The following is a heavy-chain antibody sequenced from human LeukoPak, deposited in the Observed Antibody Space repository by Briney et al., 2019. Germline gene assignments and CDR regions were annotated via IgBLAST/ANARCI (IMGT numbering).Heavy chain of an antibody. CDR3: ARGGNSDIVVVPAAIRGIDY. Sequence: SETLSLTCAVYGGSFSGYHWSWIRQPPGKGLEWIGEINHSGSTNYNPSLKSRVTISVDTSKNQFSLKLSSVTAADTAVYYCARGGNSDIVVVPAAIRGIDYWGQGTLVTVSS. CDR2: INHSGST. D-gene: IGHD2-2*02. V-gene: IGHV4-34*01. CDR1: GGSFSGYH. J-gene: IGHJ4*02.